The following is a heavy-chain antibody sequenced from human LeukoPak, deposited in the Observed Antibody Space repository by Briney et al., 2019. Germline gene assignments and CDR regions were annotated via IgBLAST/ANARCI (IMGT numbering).Heavy chain of an antibody. J-gene: IGHJ4*02. CDR2: IIPIFGTA. D-gene: IGHD7-27*01. CDR1: GGTFSSYA. V-gene: IGHV1-69*13. CDR3: TRGPPNWGYDF. Sequence: GASVKVSCKASGGTFSSYAISWVRQAPGQGLEWMGGIIPIFGTANYAQKFQGRVTITADESTSTAYMELSSLRSEDTAVYYCTRGPPNWGYDFWGQGTLVTVSS.